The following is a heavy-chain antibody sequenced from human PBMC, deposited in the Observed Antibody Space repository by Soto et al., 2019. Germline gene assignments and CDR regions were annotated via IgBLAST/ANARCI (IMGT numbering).Heavy chain of an antibody. D-gene: IGHD3-22*01. CDR3: ARGAAYYYDSSGYWYYFDY. CDR2: IYYSGST. CDR1: GGSISSGDYY. V-gene: IGHV4-30-4*01. J-gene: IGHJ4*02. Sequence: SETLSLTCTVSGGSISSGDYYWSWIRQPPGKGLEWIGYIYYSGSTYYNPSLKSRVTISVDTSKNQFSLKLSSVTAADTAVYYCARGAAYYYDSSGYWYYFDYWGQGTLVTVSS.